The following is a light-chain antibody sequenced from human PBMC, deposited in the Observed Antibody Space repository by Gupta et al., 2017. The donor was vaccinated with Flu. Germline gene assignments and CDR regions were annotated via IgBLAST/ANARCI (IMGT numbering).Light chain of an antibody. CDR3: QQSYSTPPT. V-gene: IGKV1-39*01. J-gene: IGKJ1*01. Sequence: DIQMTQSPSSLSASVGDRVTITCRASQSISSYLNWYQQNTGKAPKLLIYAASSLQSGVPSRFSGSGSGTDFTLTISSLQPEDFATYYCQQSYSTPPTFGQGTKVEIK. CDR1: QSISSY. CDR2: AAS.